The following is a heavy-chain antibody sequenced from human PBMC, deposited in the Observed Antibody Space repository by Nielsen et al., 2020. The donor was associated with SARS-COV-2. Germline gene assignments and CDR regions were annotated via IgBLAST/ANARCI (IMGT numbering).Heavy chain of an antibody. D-gene: IGHD3-16*01. Sequence: ASVKVSCKASGYSLTSYGISWVRQAPGEGLEWMGWISPYNGDTNYAQKFQGRVTMTTDTSTSTAYMELRSLRSDDTAVYYCARTSYWGANWYFDLWGRGTLVTVSS. V-gene: IGHV1-18*04. CDR3: ARTSYWGANWYFDL. CDR1: GYSLTSYG. CDR2: ISPYNGDT. J-gene: IGHJ2*01.